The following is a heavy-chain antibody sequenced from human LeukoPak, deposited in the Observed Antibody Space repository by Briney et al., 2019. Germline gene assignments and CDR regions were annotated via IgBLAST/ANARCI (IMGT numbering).Heavy chain of an antibody. Sequence: GGSLRLSCTASGFTFGDYDMSWVRQAPGKGLEWVGFIRSKAYGGTTEYAASVKGRFTISRDDSKSIAYLQMNSLKTEDTAVYYCTRLDTAMVYYFDYWGQGTLVTVSS. CDR3: TRLDTAMVYYFDY. CDR1: GFTFGDYD. D-gene: IGHD5-18*01. J-gene: IGHJ4*02. CDR2: IRSKAYGGTT. V-gene: IGHV3-49*04.